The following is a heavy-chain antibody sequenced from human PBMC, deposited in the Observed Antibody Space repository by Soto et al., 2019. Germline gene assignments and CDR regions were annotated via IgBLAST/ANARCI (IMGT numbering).Heavy chain of an antibody. CDR3: ARGIWEMATIRPETY. J-gene: IGHJ4*02. V-gene: IGHV3-48*01. CDR2: ISSSSSTI. D-gene: IGHD5-12*01. Sequence: GESLKISCAASGFTFSSYSMNWVRQAPGKGLEWVSYISSSSSTIYYADSVKGRFTISRDNAKNSLYLQMNSLRAEDTAVYYCARGIWEMATIRPETYWGQGTLVTVSS. CDR1: GFTFSSYS.